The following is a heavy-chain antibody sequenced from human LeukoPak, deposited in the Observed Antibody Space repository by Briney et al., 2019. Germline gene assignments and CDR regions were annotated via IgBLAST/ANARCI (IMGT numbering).Heavy chain of an antibody. D-gene: IGHD1-14*01. Sequence: PGGSLRLSCARSGFTFSTYNMNWLRDAPGRGLEGVSYISSGNRNILYAVCVKGRCTISRDNAKTSLYLQMNSLRVEDTAVYFCASTGNTFGFGYWGQGTLVTVSS. J-gene: IGHJ4*02. CDR3: ASTGNTFGFGY. V-gene: IGHV3-48*01. CDR2: ISSGNRNI. CDR1: GFTFSTYN.